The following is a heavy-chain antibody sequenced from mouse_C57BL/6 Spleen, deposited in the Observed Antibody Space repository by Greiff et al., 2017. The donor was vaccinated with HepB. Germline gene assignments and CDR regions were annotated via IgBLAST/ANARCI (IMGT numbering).Heavy chain of an antibody. CDR3: ARYSNYVDY. CDR1: GYTFTSYW. V-gene: IGHV1-52*01. Sequence: VQLQQPGAELVRPGSSVKLSCKASGYTFTSYWMHWVKQRPIQGLEWIGNIDPSDSETHYNQKFKDKATLTVDTSSSTAYMQLSSLTSEDSAVYYCARYSNYVDYWGQGTTLTVSS. D-gene: IGHD2-5*01. CDR2: IDPSDSET. J-gene: IGHJ2*01.